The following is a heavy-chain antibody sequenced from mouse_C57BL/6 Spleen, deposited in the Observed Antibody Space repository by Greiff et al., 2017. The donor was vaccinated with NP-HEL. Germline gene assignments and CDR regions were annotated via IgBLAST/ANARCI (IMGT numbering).Heavy chain of an antibody. CDR2: ISYDGSN. V-gene: IGHV3-6*01. CDR1: GYSITSGYY. CDR3: ASYYYGTLDY. J-gene: IGHJ2*01. D-gene: IGHD1-1*01. Sequence: EVQLQESGPGLVKPSQSLSLTCSVTGYSITSGYYWNWIRQFPGNKLEWMGYISYDGSNNYNPSLKNRISITRDISKNQFFLKLNSVTTEDTATYYCASYYYGTLDYWGQGTTLTVSS.